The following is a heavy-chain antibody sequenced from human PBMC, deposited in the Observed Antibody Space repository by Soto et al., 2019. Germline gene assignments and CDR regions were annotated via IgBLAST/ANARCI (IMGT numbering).Heavy chain of an antibody. Sequence: EVQLVESGGGLVKPGGSLRLSCAASGFTFSSYTKNWVRHAPGKGLEWVSSISTSSSYIYYADSLKGRFTISRDNAKNSLYLQMNSLRAEDTAVYYCARQGRSGASDIWGQGTMVTVSS. V-gene: IGHV3-21*01. CDR2: ISTSSSYI. J-gene: IGHJ3*02. CDR3: ARQGRSGASDI. CDR1: GFTFSSYT.